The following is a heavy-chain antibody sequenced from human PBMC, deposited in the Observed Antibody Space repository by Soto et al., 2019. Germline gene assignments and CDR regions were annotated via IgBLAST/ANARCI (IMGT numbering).Heavy chain of an antibody. Sequence: QVQLQQWGAGLLKPSETLSLTCAVYGGSFSGYYWTWIRQPPGTGLEWIGEINHSGSTNYNPSLKSRVNISVDTSKNQFSLKLTSVTAADKAVYYCARDKITGLFDYWGQGTLVTVSS. CDR1: GGSFSGYY. CDR2: INHSGST. CDR3: ARDKITGLFDY. V-gene: IGHV4-34*01. D-gene: IGHD2-8*02. J-gene: IGHJ4*02.